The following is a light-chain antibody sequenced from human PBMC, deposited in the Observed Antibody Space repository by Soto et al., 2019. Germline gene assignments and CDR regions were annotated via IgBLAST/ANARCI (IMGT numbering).Light chain of an antibody. CDR3: QQSYSTPLYS. CDR1: QSIDRY. CDR2: AAS. J-gene: IGKJ2*01. Sequence: DIQMTQSPSSLSASVGDGVTITCRASQSIDRYLSWYQHKPGKAPKVLIYAASSLQSGVPSRFSGSGSGTDFTLTIDNLQPEDFASYYCQQSYSTPLYSFGQGTKVDIK. V-gene: IGKV1-39*01.